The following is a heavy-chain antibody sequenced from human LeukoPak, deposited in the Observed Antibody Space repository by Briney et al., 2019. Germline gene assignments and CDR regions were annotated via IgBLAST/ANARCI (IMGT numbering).Heavy chain of an antibody. CDR2: ISLTGDTI. J-gene: IGHJ4*02. CDR1: GFSFSAYY. CDR3: AKSDCGSDGCKLYDY. D-gene: IGHD2-21*01. Sequence: GGSLRLSCVASGFSFSAYYISWIRQAPGQGLEWVSYISLTGDTIYYADSVKGRFTISRDNAKNSLYLQMNSLRAEDTAVYYCAKSDCGSDGCKLYDYWAQGTQVTVSS. V-gene: IGHV3-11*01.